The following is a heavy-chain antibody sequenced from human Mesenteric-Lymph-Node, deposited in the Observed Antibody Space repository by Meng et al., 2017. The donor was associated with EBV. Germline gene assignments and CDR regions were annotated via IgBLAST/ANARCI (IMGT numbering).Heavy chain of an antibody. CDR3: ARAPPYYDFWSGDAY. J-gene: IGHJ4*02. Sequence: QVQLVQSGAEVQKPGASMKVSGKASGYTFTNYPLHWVRQAPGQRLEWMGWINTGNGNTKYSQKFQGRVTITRDTSASTAYMELNSLTSEDTGVYYCARAPPYYDFWSGDAYWGQGTLVTVSS. CDR1: GYTFTNYP. D-gene: IGHD3-3*01. CDR2: INTGNGNT. V-gene: IGHV1-3*04.